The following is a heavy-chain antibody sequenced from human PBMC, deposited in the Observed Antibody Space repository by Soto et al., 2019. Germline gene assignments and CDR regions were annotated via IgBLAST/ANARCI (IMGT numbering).Heavy chain of an antibody. D-gene: IGHD2-15*01. CDR1: GYTFTRYT. J-gene: IGHJ5*02. Sequence: GASVKVSCKASGYTFTRYTMNWVRQAPGQRLEWMGWINPDNGNTKSSQKFQDRVIITRDTSASTAYMSLSSLRSEDTAVYYCARGIATGQLDPWGQGTLVTVSS. V-gene: IGHV1-3*01. CDR2: INPDNGNT. CDR3: ARGIATGQLDP.